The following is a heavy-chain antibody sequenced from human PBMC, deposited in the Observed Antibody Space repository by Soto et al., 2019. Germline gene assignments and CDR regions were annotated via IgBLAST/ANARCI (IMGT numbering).Heavy chain of an antibody. CDR2: IGSRGST. CDR3: AKENTGCYSN. D-gene: IGHD2-21*02. V-gene: IGHV3-23*01. Sequence: EVQLLESGGGLVQPGGSLRLSCAASGFTLGSYAMGWVRQAPGKGLEWVSAIGSRGSTFCADSVKARFTISRDNSKNTLYLQMNSLRAEDTALYSCAKENTGCYSNWGQGTLVTVSS. J-gene: IGHJ4*02. CDR1: GFTLGSYA.